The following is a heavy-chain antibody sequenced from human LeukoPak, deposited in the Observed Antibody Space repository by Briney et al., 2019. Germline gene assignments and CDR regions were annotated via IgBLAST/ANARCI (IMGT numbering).Heavy chain of an antibody. CDR1: GFTFSSYE. CDR2: ISSSGSTI. V-gene: IGHV3-48*03. Sequence: PGGSLRLSCAASGFTFSSYEMNWVRQAPGKGLEWVSYISSSGSTIYYADSVKGRFTISRDNAKNSLYLQMNSLRAEDKAVYYCARDWWDSSGYFDYWGQGTLVTVSS. D-gene: IGHD3-22*01. CDR3: ARDWWDSSGYFDY. J-gene: IGHJ4*02.